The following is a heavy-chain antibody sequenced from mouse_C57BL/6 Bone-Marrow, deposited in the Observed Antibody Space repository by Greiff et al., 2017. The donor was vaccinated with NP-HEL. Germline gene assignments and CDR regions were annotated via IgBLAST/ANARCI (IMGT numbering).Heavy chain of an antibody. CDR3: TRDSNYVFAY. D-gene: IGHD2-5*01. CDR1: GYTFTDYE. Sequence: QVQLKQSGAELVRPGASVTLSCKASGYTFTDYEMHWVKQTPVHGLEWIGAIDPETGGTAYNQKFKGKAILTADKSSSTAYMELRSLTSEDSAVYYCTRDSNYVFAYWGQGTLVTVSA. J-gene: IGHJ3*01. V-gene: IGHV1-15*01. CDR2: IDPETGGT.